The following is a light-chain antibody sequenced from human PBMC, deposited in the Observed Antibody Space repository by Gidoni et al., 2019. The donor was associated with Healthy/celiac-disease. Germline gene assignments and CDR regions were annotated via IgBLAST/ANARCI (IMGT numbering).Light chain of an antibody. CDR3: QQRSNWRAT. CDR2: DAS. CDR1: QSVSSY. Sequence: EIVFTQSPATLSLSPGERATLSCRASQSVSSYLAWYQQKPGQAPRLLIYDASNRATGIPARFSGSGSGTDFTLTISSLEPEDFAVYYCQQRSNWRATFGQGTKVEIK. J-gene: IGKJ1*01. V-gene: IGKV3-11*01.